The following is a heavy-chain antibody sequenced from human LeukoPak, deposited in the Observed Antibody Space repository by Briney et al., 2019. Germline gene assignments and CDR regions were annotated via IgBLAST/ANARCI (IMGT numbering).Heavy chain of an antibody. CDR2: IYYSGST. V-gene: IGHV4-39*07. J-gene: IGHJ6*03. CDR1: GGSIRSSSYY. CDR3: ARDYYFYYMDV. Sequence: KASETLSLTRTVSGGSIRSSSYYWGWIRQPPGKGLEWIGSIYYSGSTYYNPSLKSRVTISVDTSKNQFSLKLSSVTAADTAVYYCARDYYFYYMDVWGKGTTVTVSS.